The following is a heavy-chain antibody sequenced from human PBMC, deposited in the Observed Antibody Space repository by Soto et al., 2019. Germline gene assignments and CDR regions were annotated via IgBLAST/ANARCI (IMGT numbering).Heavy chain of an antibody. CDR3: ARGYYYYMDV. J-gene: IGHJ6*03. CDR2: ISGSGSST. V-gene: IGHV3-23*01. Sequence: PGGSLRLSCAASGFTFSSYAMSWVRQAPGKGLEWVSAISGSGSSTCYADSVKGRFTISRDNAKNTLYLQMNSLRAEDTAVYYCARGYYYYMDVWGKGTTVTVSS. CDR1: GFTFSSYA.